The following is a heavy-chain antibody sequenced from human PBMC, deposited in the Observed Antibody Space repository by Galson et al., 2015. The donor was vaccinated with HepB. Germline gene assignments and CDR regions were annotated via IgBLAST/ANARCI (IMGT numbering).Heavy chain of an antibody. CDR2: ISAYNGDT. J-gene: IGHJ4*02. CDR3: ARALRGAGTFLYYFDY. Sequence: SVKVSCKASGYTFNSYGVSWVRQAPGQGLEWMGWISAYNGDTNYVQKFQGRVTMTSDTSTSTVYMELGSLRSDDTAVYYCARALRGAGTFLYYFDYWGQGTLVTVSS. CDR1: GYTFNSYG. D-gene: IGHD1-7*01. V-gene: IGHV1-18*01.